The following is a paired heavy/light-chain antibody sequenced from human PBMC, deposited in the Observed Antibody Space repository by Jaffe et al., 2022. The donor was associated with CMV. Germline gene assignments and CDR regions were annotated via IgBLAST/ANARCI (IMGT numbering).Heavy chain of an antibody. V-gene: IGHV4-39*01. D-gene: IGHD5-12*01. J-gene: IGHJ3*01. CDR1: GGSISGRNCY. CDR3: VGYDPDPFDF. CDR2: IYYSGNS. Sequence: QLQLQESGPGLVKASETLSLTCTVSGGSISGRNCYWGWIRQPPGKGLEWLGNIYYSGNSFYNPSLMSRVTISVDTSKNQFSLRLSSVTAADTAMYYCVGYDPDPFDFWGQGTMVTVSP.
Light chain of an antibody. Sequence: DIVLTQSPATLSLSPGERATLSCRASRSVSHYLSWFQQKPGQTPRLLIYDASKRATGIPARFSGSGSGTDFTLTINSLEPEDFAVYYCQQRSNWPLYTFGQGTKLEIK. CDR3: QQRSNWPLYT. CDR2: DAS. J-gene: IGKJ2*01. V-gene: IGKV3-11*01. CDR1: RSVSHY.